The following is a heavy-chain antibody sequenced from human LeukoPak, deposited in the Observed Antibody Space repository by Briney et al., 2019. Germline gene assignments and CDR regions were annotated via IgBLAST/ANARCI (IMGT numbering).Heavy chain of an antibody. Sequence: PSQTLSLTCTVSGGFISSGGYYWSWIRQHPGKGLEWIGYIYYSGSTYYNPSLKSRVTISVDTSKNQFYLKLSSVTAANTAVYYCARYCSSTSCTYYYYYGMDVWGKGTTVTVSS. CDR3: ARYCSSTSCTYYYYYGMDV. CDR2: IYYSGST. D-gene: IGHD2-2*01. CDR1: GGFISSGGYY. V-gene: IGHV4-31*03. J-gene: IGHJ6*04.